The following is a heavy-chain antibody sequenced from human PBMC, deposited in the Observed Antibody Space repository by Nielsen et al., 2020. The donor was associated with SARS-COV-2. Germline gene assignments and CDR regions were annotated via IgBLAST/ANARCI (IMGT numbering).Heavy chain of an antibody. CDR1: GGSISSNY. Sequence: SETLSLTCTVSGGSISSNYWTWIRQPPGKGLEWIGYIYNSGTTNYNPSLKSRVTISLDTSKNQLSLKLNSVTAADTAMYYCARLRSDSSGYSPFDYWGQGTLVTVSS. CDR2: IYNSGTT. V-gene: IGHV4-59*08. CDR3: ARLRSDSSGYSPFDY. D-gene: IGHD3-22*01. J-gene: IGHJ4*02.